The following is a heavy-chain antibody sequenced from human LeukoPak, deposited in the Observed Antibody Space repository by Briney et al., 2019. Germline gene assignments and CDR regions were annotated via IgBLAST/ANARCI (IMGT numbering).Heavy chain of an antibody. CDR1: GFTFSSYW. V-gene: IGHV3-74*01. D-gene: IGHD6-19*01. CDR3: ARGGSKSIAVAGTPFDY. J-gene: IGHJ4*02. CDR2: INSDGSST. Sequence: GGSLRLSCAASGFTFSSYWMHWVRQAPGKGLVWVSRINSDGSSTSYADSVKGRFTISRDNAKNTLYLQMNSLRAEDTAVYYCARGGSKSIAVAGTPFDYWGQGTLVTASS.